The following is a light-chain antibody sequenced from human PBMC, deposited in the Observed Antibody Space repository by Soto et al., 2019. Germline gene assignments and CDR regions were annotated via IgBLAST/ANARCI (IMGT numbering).Light chain of an antibody. CDR2: EVT. Sequence: QSVLTQPASVSGPPGQSITISCTGSNRDIGGYDHVSWYQQHPGKAPKLIIYEVTYRPSGVSNRFSGSRSGNTASLTISGLQTEDEADYYCISFTSTSTLVFGGGTKLTVL. CDR1: NRDIGGYDH. V-gene: IGLV2-14*01. J-gene: IGLJ2*01. CDR3: ISFTSTSTLV.